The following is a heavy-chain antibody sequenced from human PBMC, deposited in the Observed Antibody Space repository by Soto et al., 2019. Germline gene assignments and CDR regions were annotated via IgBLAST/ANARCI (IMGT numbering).Heavy chain of an antibody. CDR2: TIPALGKT. J-gene: IGHJ6*02. D-gene: IGHD3-10*01. CDR3: ARGPFRPSAMDV. CDR1: GGTFSSYA. V-gene: IGHV1-69*10. Sequence: GASVKVSCKASGGTFSSYAISWVRQAPGQGLEWMGGTIPALGKTHYIEKFQGSVTITVDDATRTVYMEVCDLTSEDTAIYYCARGPFRPSAMDVWGQGTTVTVSS.